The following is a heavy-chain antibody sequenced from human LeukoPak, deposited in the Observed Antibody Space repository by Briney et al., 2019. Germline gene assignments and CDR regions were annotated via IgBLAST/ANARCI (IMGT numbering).Heavy chain of an antibody. CDR3: ARSGNSAFDY. CDR1: GFSLSLYT. D-gene: IGHD2-21*01. V-gene: IGHV3-48*01. Sequence: PGGSLRLSCAASGFSLSLYTMNWVRQAPGKGLEWISSISRSSITINYADSVKGRFTISRDNAKKSLYLEMNSLGAEDTAVYYCARSGNSAFDYWGQGTLVTASS. J-gene: IGHJ4*02. CDR2: ISRSSITI.